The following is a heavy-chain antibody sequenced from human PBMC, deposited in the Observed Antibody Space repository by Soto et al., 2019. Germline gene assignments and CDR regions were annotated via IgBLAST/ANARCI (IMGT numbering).Heavy chain of an antibody. CDR2: IIPIFGTA. J-gene: IGHJ3*02. D-gene: IGHD3-3*01. CDR3: ARGKVRCYAFWGGYRTGLGGYAFDI. Sequence: GASVKVSCKASGGTFSSYAISWVRQAPGQGLEWMGGIIPIFGTANYAQKFQGRVTITADKSTSTAYMELSSLRSEDTAVYYCARGKVRCYAFWGGYRTGLGGYAFDIWGQGTMVTVSS. V-gene: IGHV1-69*06. CDR1: GGTFSSYA.